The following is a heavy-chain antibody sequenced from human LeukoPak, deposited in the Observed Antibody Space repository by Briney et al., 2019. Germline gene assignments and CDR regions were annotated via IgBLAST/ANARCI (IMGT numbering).Heavy chain of an antibody. V-gene: IGHV3-21*01. Sequence: GGSLRLSCAASGFTFSDYYMSWVRQAPGKGLEWVSSISSSSSYIYYADSVKGRFTISRDNAKNSLYLQMNSLRAEDTAVYYCARDWAGGGAFDIWGQGTMVTVSS. J-gene: IGHJ3*02. CDR3: ARDWAGGGAFDI. D-gene: IGHD1-26*01. CDR2: ISSSSSYI. CDR1: GFTFSDYY.